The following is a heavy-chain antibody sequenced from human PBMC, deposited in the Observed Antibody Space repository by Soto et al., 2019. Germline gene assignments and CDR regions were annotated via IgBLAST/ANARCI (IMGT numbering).Heavy chain of an antibody. J-gene: IGHJ4*02. V-gene: IGHV3-33*05. CDR1: GFTFRSYV. CDR2: TSYDGSNN. Sequence: QVQLVESGGGVVQPGTSLRLSCVGSGFTFRSYVIHWVRQAPGKGLEWVALTSYDGSNNFYGDSVKGRVTISRDNSRNTVELQMDSRRLEDTALYYCARWGTTGGLDVWGQGTLVSVSS. D-gene: IGHD3-16*01. CDR3: ARWGTTGGLDV.